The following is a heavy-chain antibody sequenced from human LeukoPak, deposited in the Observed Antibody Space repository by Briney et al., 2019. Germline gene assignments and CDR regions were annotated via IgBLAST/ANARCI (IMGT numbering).Heavy chain of an antibody. CDR1: GFTFTSYT. CDR2: ISSSGSYI. D-gene: IGHD1-1*01. V-gene: IGHV3-21*04. Sequence: GGSLRLSCAASGFTFTSYTMNWVRQAPGKGLEWVSDISSSGSYIDYADSVKGRFTISRDNAKNSLFLHMNSLRAEDTAVYYCAKGGELAYFYYYGMDVWGQGTTVTVSS. J-gene: IGHJ6*02. CDR3: AKGGELAYFYYYGMDV.